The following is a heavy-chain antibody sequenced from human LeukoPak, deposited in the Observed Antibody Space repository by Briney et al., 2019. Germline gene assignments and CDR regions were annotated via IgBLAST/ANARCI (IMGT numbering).Heavy chain of an antibody. CDR1: GGTFSSYA. V-gene: IGHV1-69*04. J-gene: IGHJ5*02. Sequence: GASVKVSCKASGGTFSSYAISWVRQAPGQGLEWMGRIIPILGIANYAQKFQGRVTITADKSTSTAYMELSSLRSEDTAVYYCARVKGVIAAAAPNWFDPWGQGTLVTVSS. CDR2: IIPILGIA. CDR3: ARVKGVIAAAAPNWFDP. D-gene: IGHD6-13*01.